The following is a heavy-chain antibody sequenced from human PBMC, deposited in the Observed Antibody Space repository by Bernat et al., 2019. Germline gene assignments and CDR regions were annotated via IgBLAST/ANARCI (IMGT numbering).Heavy chain of an antibody. CDR3: TTPFAGEHTVVGTDYGMDV. CDR1: GFTFSNAW. V-gene: IGHV3-15*01. J-gene: IGHJ6*02. D-gene: IGHD2-21*02. CDR2: IKSKTDGGTT. Sequence: ELQLVESGGGLVKPGGSLRLSCAASGFTFSNAWMSWVRQAPGKGLEWVGRIKSKTDGGTTDYAAPVKGRFTISRDDSKNTLYLQMNSLKTEDTAVYYCTTPFAGEHTVVGTDYGMDVWGQGTTVTVSS.